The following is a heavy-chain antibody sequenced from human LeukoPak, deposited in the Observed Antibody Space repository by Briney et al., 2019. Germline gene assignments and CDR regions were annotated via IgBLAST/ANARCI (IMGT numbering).Heavy chain of an antibody. CDR2: IYPGDSDT. D-gene: IGHD5-18*01. CDR1: GHSFTTYW. V-gene: IGHV5-51*03. J-gene: IGHJ4*02. CDR3: TSRGVGYSYGYGFDY. Sequence: GQSLNISCTGSGHSFTTYWIGWVRQMTGKALEWMGIIYPGDSDTRYSPSIPGKVTTSAHKSISTAYLQWSSLKASPTAMHYFTSRGVGYSYGYGFDYWGQGTLVTVSS.